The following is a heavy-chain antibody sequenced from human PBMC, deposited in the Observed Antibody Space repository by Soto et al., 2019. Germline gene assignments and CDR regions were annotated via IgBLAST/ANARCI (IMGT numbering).Heavy chain of an antibody. J-gene: IGHJ6*02. D-gene: IGHD6-13*01. CDR2: INHSGST. Sequence: PSETLSLTCAVYGGSFSGYYWSWIRQPPGKGLEWIGEINHSGSTNYNPSLKSRVTISVDTSKNQFSLKLSSVTAADTAVYYCARGDIAAAGVRYYYYGMDVWGQGTKVTVSS. CDR1: GGSFSGYY. CDR3: ARGDIAAAGVRYYYYGMDV. V-gene: IGHV4-34*01.